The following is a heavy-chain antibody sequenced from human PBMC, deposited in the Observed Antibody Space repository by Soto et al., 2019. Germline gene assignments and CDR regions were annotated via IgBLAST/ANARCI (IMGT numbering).Heavy chain of an antibody. CDR3: ACIRRGPSFGWFDH. CDR2: ITHSGST. Sequence: QVQLQESGPGLVKPSETLSLACTVSRGSISSYYWSWFRQTPGKGLEWIGYITHSGSTKYNPCLESRIMVSIDTSRQQFSLMLISVTAADTAVYYWACIRRGPSFGWFDHWGQGSLVIVSS. J-gene: IGHJ5*02. CDR1: RGSISSYY. V-gene: IGHV4-59*01. D-gene: IGHD3-16*01.